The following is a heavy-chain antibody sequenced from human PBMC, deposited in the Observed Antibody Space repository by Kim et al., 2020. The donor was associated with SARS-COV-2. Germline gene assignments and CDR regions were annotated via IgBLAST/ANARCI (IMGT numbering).Heavy chain of an antibody. CDR1: GFSFYSYG. J-gene: IGHJ6*02. V-gene: IGHV3-33*08. CDR3: VRDRYLLTTSHFYYGMDL. CDR2: IWYDGSNE. Sequence: GGSLRLSCAASGFSFYSYGMHWVRQAPGKGLEWVAIIWYDGSNEHYADSVKGRFTISRDNSKNTLFLQMNSLRAEDTAVYYCVRDRYLLTTSHFYYGMDLWGQGTTVTVSS. D-gene: IGHD3-9*01.